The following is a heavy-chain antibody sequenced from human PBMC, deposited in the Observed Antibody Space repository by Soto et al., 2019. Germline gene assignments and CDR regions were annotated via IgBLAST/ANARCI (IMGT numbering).Heavy chain of an antibody. V-gene: IGHV1-18*01. CDR2: ISGYDGNT. CDR1: GYIFSSYG. J-gene: IGHJ6*01. CDR3: ERIAHCSVTTGAGPSGVQVRGYYYYYGLDV. D-gene: IGHD2-2*01. Sequence: QVRLVQSAAEVKKPGASVKVSCKASGYIFSSYGITWVRQAPGHGLEWMGWISGYDGNTHLTQKLQGRVTMTIDTPTNTAFXXXSXMRSDATPVDCSERIAHCSVTTGAGPSGVQVRGYYYYYGLDVWGQGPTVAVTS.